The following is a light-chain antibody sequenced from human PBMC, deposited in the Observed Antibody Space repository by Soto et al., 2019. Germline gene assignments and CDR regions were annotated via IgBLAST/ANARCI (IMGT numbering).Light chain of an antibody. J-gene: IGLJ2*01. Sequence: QSALTQPASVSGSPGQSITISCTGTSSDIGAYNYVSWYQHHPGKAPKFMMYEVSYRPSGVSNRFSGSKSGKTASLTISGLQDEDEADYYCSSYTSTSTVLFGGGTQLTVL. CDR2: EVS. CDR1: SSDIGAYNY. CDR3: SSYTSTSTVL. V-gene: IGLV2-14*01.